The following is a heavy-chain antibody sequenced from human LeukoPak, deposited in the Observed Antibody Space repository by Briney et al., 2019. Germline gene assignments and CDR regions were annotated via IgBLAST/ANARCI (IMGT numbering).Heavy chain of an antibody. CDR3: AKSLCYDILAVCDLGEYYFDY. CDR1: GFTFSSYA. Sequence: GGSLRLSCAASGFTFSSYAMSWVRQAPGKGLEWVSGISWNSGSIGYADSVKGRFTISRDNAKNSLYLQMNSLRAEDTALYYCAKSLCYDILAVCDLGEYYFDYWGHGTLVTVSS. J-gene: IGHJ4*01. V-gene: IGHV3-9*01. CDR2: ISWNSGSI. D-gene: IGHD3-9*01.